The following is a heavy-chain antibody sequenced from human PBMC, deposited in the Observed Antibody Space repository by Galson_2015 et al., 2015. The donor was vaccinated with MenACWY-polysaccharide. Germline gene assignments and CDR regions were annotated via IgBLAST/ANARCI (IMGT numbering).Heavy chain of an antibody. J-gene: IGHJ4*02. Sequence: SLRLSCEASGFSFSHYNMNWVRRAPGRGLEWVSYISTSSSTIYYAGSVKGRFTISRDNARSSLYLQMNSLSDEGTGVYYCARYLFDSWGQGILVTVSS. CDR2: ISTSSSTI. V-gene: IGHV3-48*02. CDR3: ARYLFDS. CDR1: GFSFSHYN.